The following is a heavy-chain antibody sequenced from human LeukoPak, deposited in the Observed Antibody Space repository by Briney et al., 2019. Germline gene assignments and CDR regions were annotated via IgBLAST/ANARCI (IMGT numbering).Heavy chain of an antibody. CDR3: AVTEIDAFDI. V-gene: IGHV4-34*01. D-gene: IGHD2-21*02. Sequence: KTSETLSLTCAVYGGSFSGYYWSWIRQPPGKGLEWIGEINHSGSTNYNPSLKSRVTISVDTSKNQFSLKLSSVTAADTAVYYCAVTEIDAFDIWGQGTMVTVSS. CDR1: GGSFSGYY. J-gene: IGHJ3*02. CDR2: INHSGST.